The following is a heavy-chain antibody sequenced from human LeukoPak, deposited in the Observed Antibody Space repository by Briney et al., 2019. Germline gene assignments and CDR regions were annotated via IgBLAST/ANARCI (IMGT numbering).Heavy chain of an antibody. CDR1: GGSISSYY. CDR2: IYYSGST. Sequence: SETLSLTCTVSGGSISSYYRSWIRQPPGKGLEWIGYIYYSGSTNYNPSLKSRVTISVDTSKNQFSLKLSSVTAADTAVYYCARHGDYGSGSYSFDYWGQGTLVTVSS. V-gene: IGHV4-59*01. CDR3: ARHGDYGSGSYSFDY. J-gene: IGHJ4*02. D-gene: IGHD3-10*01.